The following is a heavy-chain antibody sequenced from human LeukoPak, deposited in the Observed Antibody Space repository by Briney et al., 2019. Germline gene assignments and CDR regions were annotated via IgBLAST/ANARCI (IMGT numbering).Heavy chain of an antibody. CDR3: AKSGGDLKYYYYYMDV. J-gene: IGHJ6*03. D-gene: IGHD4-17*01. CDR1: GFTFSSYA. V-gene: IGHV3-23*01. Sequence: GGSLRLSCAASGFTFSSYAMSWVRQAPGKGLEWVSAISGSGGSTYYADSVKGRFTISRDNSKNTLYLQMNSLRAEDTAVYYCAKSGGDLKYYYYYMDVWGKGTTVTVSS. CDR2: ISGSGGST.